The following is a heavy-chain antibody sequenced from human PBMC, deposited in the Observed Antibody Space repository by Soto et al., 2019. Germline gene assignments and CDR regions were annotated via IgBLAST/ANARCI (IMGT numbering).Heavy chain of an antibody. CDR3: ATSPFFDY. CDR2: IDPTDSYT. V-gene: IGHV5-10-1*01. CDR1: GYRFTSYW. Sequence: VESLTISCKSSGYRFTSYWIIWVRQMPGKGPEWMGRIDPTDSYTNYSPSFQGHVTIVADKSISTAYLQWSSLKASDTAMYYCATSPFFDYWAQGTLVTVSS. J-gene: IGHJ4*02. D-gene: IGHD3-16*01.